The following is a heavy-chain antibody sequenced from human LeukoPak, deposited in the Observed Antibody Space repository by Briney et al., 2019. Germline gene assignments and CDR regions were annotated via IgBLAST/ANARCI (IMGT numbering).Heavy chain of an antibody. CDR2: INQAGTEK. J-gene: IGHJ4*02. CDR3: GRWSAAFDY. CDR1: GFTFSNFW. V-gene: IGHV3-7*01. D-gene: IGHD4-23*01. Sequence: PGGSLRLSCAVSGFTFSNFWMGWVRQAPGNGLEYVANINQAGTEKYYVDSVKGRFTISRDNARNSVFLQMNGLRAEDTAVYYCGRWSAAFDYWGQGTLVTVSS.